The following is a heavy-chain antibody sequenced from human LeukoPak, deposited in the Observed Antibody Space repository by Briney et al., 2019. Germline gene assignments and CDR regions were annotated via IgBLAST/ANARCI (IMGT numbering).Heavy chain of an antibody. CDR2: IYSGGVT. J-gene: IGHJ5*02. D-gene: IGHD3-16*01. CDR1: GFTVSSTY. V-gene: IGHV3-53*01. Sequence: PGGSLRLSCAASGFTVSSTYMNWVRQAPGKGLEWVSIIYSGGVTYYADSVKGRFTISRDDSKNTLYLQMSSLRAEDTAMYYCARDLGGAPEAWGQGTLVTVSS. CDR3: ARDLGGAPEA.